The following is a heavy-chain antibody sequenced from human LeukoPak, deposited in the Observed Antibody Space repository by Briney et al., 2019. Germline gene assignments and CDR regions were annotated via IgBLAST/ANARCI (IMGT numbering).Heavy chain of an antibody. CDR2: IISDGTSA. V-gene: IGHV3-74*01. CDR3: ARDARYNIDV. D-gene: IGHD3-9*01. Sequence: GGSLRLSWAASGFTFSDYWMHWVRQAPGKGLVWVSRIISDGTSATYADSVKGRFTMSRDNAKNTLYLEMNSLRADDTAVYYCARDARYNIDVWGQGTTVTVSS. CDR1: GFTFSDYW. J-gene: IGHJ6*02.